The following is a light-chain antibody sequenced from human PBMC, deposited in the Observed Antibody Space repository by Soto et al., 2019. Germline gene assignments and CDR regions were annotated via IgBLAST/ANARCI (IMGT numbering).Light chain of an antibody. Sequence: IGLTQSPATLSVSPGEGANLTCRASESLYSYLVWYQQKPGQTPRLLIYDTSKRPTGVPARFSGSGSGTDFTLTISSLEPEDFAIYYCHEHGNWPRRTFGHGTTVDI. CDR3: HEHGNWPRRT. J-gene: IGKJ3*01. V-gene: IGKV3-11*01. CDR2: DTS. CDR1: ESLYSY.